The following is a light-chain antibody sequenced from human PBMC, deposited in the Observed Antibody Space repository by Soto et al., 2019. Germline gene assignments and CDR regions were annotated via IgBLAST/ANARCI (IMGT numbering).Light chain of an antibody. J-gene: IGKJ1*01. CDR2: GAS. Sequence: EIVMTQSPATLSVSPGERATLSCRASQSVSSNLAWYQQKPGQPPRLLIYGASTRATGIPARFSGSGSGTEFTLTISSLQSEDFAVYYCQQYSNRRTFGQGTKVEIK. V-gene: IGKV3-15*01. CDR1: QSVSSN. CDR3: QQYSNRRT.